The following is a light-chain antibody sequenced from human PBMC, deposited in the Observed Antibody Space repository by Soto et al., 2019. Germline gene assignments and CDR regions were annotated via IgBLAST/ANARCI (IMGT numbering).Light chain of an antibody. CDR2: DAS. J-gene: IGKJ2*01. Sequence: ETVLTQSPGTLSLSPGERATLSCRASQSVSSYLAWYQQKPGQAPRLLIYDASNRATDIPARFSGSGSGTDFTLTISSLEPEDFAVYYCQQRSNWPMYTFGQGTKLEIK. CDR3: QQRSNWPMYT. V-gene: IGKV3-11*01. CDR1: QSVSSY.